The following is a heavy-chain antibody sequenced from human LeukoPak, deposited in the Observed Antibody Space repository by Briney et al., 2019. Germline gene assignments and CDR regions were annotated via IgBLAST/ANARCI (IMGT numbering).Heavy chain of an antibody. Sequence: SETLSLTCAVYGGSFSGYYWSWIRQPPGKGLEWIGEINHSGSTNYNPSLKSRVTISVDTSKNQFSLKLSSVTAADTAVYYCARYPVTTSGPNDAFDIWGQGTMVTVSS. V-gene: IGHV4-34*01. D-gene: IGHD4-17*01. CDR1: GGSFSGYY. J-gene: IGHJ3*02. CDR2: INHSGST. CDR3: ARYPVTTSGPNDAFDI.